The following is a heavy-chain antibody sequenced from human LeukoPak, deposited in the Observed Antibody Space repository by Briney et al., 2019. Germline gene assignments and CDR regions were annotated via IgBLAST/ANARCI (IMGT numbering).Heavy chain of an antibody. J-gene: IGHJ5*02. CDR1: GGSFSGYY. D-gene: IGHD5-18*01. CDR3: ARVFGGKWIQLWFRTNWFDP. CDR2: INHSGST. Sequence: SETLSLTCAVYGGSFSGYYWSWIRPPPGKGLEWIGEINHSGSTNYNPSLKSRVPISVDTSKNQFSLKLSSVTAADTAVYYCARVFGGKWIQLWFRTNWFDPWGQGTLVTVSS. V-gene: IGHV4-34*01.